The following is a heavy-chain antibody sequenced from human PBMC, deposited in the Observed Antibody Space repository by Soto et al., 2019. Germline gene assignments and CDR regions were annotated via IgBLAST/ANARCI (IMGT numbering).Heavy chain of an antibody. J-gene: IGHJ5*02. CDR1: GFNFSGYE. Sequence: GSLRLSCAASGFNFSGYEMNWVRQAPGKGLEWISYISSSGNTIYCADSVKGRFTISRDNAKNSLYLQMNSLRAEDTAVYYCARGVYDSNGYSYPWGQGTLVTVSS. V-gene: IGHV3-48*03. CDR3: ARGVYDSNGYSYP. CDR2: ISSSGNTI. D-gene: IGHD3-22*01.